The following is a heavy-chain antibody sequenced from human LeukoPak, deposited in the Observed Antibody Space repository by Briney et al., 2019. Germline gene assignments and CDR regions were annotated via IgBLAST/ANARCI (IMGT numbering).Heavy chain of an antibody. CDR2: IYYSGST. V-gene: IGHV4-59*01. Sequence: PSETLSLTCTVSGGSISSYYWSWIRQPPGKGLEWIGHIYYSGSTNYNPSLKSRVTISVDTSKNQFSLKLSSVTAADTAVYYCASSVSGYYDSSGYYPYPYYYYYYYMDVWGKGTTVTVSS. CDR3: ASSVSGYYDSSGYYPYPYYYYYYYMDV. D-gene: IGHD3-22*01. CDR1: GGSISSYY. J-gene: IGHJ6*03.